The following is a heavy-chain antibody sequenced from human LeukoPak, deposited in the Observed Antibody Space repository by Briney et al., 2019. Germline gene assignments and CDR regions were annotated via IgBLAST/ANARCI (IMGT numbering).Heavy chain of an antibody. CDR2: IYYSGST. D-gene: IGHD5-18*01. CDR3: ARGVFGYGYSYGLDYYYYGMDV. CDR1: GGSISSHY. Sequence: KSSETLSLTCTVSGGSISSHYWSWIRQPPGKGLEWIGYIYYSGSTNYNPSLKSRVTISVDTSKNQFSLKLSSVTAADTAVYYCARGVFGYGYSYGLDYYYYGMDVWGQGTTVTVSS. J-gene: IGHJ6*02. V-gene: IGHV4-59*11.